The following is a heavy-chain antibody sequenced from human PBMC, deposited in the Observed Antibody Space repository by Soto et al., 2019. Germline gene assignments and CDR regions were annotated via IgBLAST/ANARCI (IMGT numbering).Heavy chain of an antibody. D-gene: IGHD1-26*01. CDR3: ARVEGSSYYFRHDC. CDR2: IYYSGSS. Sequence: SETLSLTCTVSGGSISSGSNHWSWIRQHPGKGLEWIGNIYYSGSSYYNPSLKSRATISIDTSKDQFSLRLGSVTAADTAVYYCARVEGSSYYFRHDCWGRGTLVTVSS. J-gene: IGHJ4*02. CDR1: GGSISSGSNH. V-gene: IGHV4-31*03.